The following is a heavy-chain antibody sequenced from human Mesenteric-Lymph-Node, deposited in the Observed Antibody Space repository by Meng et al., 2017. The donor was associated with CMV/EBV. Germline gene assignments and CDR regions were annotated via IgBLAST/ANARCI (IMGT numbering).Heavy chain of an antibody. CDR2: IYHSEST. CDR3: ARDSKRGYCSSTSCLDY. D-gene: IGHD2-2*01. V-gene: IGHV4-4*02. Sequence: SISGSSWGSWVRQPPGKGLEWIGEIYHSESTNYNPSLKGRVTISVDKSKNQFSLKLSSVTAADTAVYYCARDSKRGYCSSTSCLDYWGQGTLVTVSS. J-gene: IGHJ4*02. CDR1: SISGSSW.